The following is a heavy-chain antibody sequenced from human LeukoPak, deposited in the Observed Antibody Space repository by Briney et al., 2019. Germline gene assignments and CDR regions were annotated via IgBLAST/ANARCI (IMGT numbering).Heavy chain of an antibody. CDR1: GYSFTSYW. V-gene: IGHV5-51*01. CDR2: IYPDDSDV. Sequence: GESLKISCKGSGYSFTSYWIGWVRQTPGKGLEWMGIIYPDDSDVKYSPSFQGQVTISADRSFNTAYLQWRSLKASDTAMYYCARVYDAWSGFSQYYFDYWGQGTLVTVSS. CDR3: ARVYDAWSGFSQYYFDY. D-gene: IGHD3-3*01. J-gene: IGHJ4*02.